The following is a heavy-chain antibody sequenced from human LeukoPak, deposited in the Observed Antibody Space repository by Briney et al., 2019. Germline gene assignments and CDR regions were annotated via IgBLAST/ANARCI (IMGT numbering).Heavy chain of an antibody. Sequence: GGSLRLSRAACVFTFRSSAMSWVRQAPGEGLEGVSDVSGSGRGETSYYADYVKGRFTISRDNAKNQLYLQMNSLRAEDTAVYYYAELGITMNGVVWGKGTTATISS. J-gene: IGHJ6*04. D-gene: IGHD3-10*02. CDR2: VSGSGRGETS. CDR3: AELGITMNGVV. V-gene: IGHV3-23*01. CDR1: VFTFRSSA.